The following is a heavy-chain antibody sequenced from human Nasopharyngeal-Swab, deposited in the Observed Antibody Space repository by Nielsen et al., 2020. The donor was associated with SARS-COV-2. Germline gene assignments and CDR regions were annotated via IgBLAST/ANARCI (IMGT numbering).Heavy chain of an antibody. Sequence: SETLSLTCAVYGGSFSGYYWSWIRQPPGKGLEWIGEINHSGSTNYNPSLKSRVTISVDTSKNQFSLQLSSVTAADTAVYYCARVRPYTIFGVVLQMDVWGKGTTVTVSS. D-gene: IGHD3-3*01. CDR2: INHSGST. J-gene: IGHJ6*04. CDR1: GGSFSGYY. V-gene: IGHV4-34*01. CDR3: ARVRPYTIFGVVLQMDV.